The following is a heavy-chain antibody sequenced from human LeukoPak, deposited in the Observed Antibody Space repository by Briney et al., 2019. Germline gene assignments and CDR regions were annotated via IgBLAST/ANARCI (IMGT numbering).Heavy chain of an antibody. CDR1: GGTFSSYA. J-gene: IGHJ4*02. CDR3: AREGYYDSGGTADY. CDR2: IIPILGIA. Sequence: ASVKVSCKASGGTFSSYAISWVRQAPGQGLEWMGRIIPILGIANYAQKFQGRVTITADKSTSTAYMELSSLRSEDTAVYYCAREGYYDSGGTADYWGQGTLVTVSS. D-gene: IGHD3-22*01. V-gene: IGHV1-69*04.